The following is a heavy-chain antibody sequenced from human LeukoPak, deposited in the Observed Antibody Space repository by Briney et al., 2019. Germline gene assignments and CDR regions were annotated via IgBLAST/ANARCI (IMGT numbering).Heavy chain of an antibody. CDR2: INPSGGST. CDR1: GYTFTSYY. J-gene: IGHJ5*02. Sequence: ASLKVSCKASGYTFTSYYMHWVRQAPGQGLEWMGLINPSGGSTSYAQKFQGRVTMTRDMSTSTVYMELSSLRSEDTAVYYCARGGRVYCTNGVCFNWFDPWGQGTLVTVSS. CDR3: ARGGRVYCTNGVCFNWFDP. V-gene: IGHV1-46*01. D-gene: IGHD2-8*01.